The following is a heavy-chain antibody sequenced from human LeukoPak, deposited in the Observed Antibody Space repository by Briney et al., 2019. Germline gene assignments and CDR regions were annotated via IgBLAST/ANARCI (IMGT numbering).Heavy chain of an antibody. CDR3: ARVWGYCGGGTCDDAFDI. J-gene: IGHJ3*02. CDR1: GYTFTSYG. CDR2: INTGTVNT. D-gene: IGHD2-15*01. V-gene: IGHV1-3*04. Sequence: ASVKVSCKASGYTFTSYGISWVRQAPGQRLEWMGWINTGTVNTKYSQKFQGRVTITRDTSASTAYMELSSLRSEDTAVYYCARVWGYCGGGTCDDAFDIWGRGTMVTVSS.